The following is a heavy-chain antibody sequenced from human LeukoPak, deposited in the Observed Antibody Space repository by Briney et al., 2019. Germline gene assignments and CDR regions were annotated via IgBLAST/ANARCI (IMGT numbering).Heavy chain of an antibody. J-gene: IGHJ4*02. CDR2: IRGSGGST. V-gene: IGHV3-23*01. CDR1: GFTFSSYA. CDR3: AKENEFRGCLDY. Sequence: PGGSLRLSCAASGFTFSSYAMNWVRQAPGKGLEWVSAIRGSGGSTDYADSVKGRFTISRDNSKNTLYLQMSSLRVEDTAVYYCAKENEFRGCLDYWGQGTLVTVSS. D-gene: IGHD1-1*01.